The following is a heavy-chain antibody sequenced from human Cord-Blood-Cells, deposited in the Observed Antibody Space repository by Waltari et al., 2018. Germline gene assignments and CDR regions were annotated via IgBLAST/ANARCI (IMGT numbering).Heavy chain of an antibody. V-gene: IGHV3-48*02. CDR3: AREPRYSSSYAFDI. Sequence: EVQLVESGGGLVQPGGSLRLSCAASGFTFSSYSMNWVRQAPGKGLEWVSYISSSSTIYYADSVKGRFTISRDNAKNSLYLQMNSLRDEDTAVYYCAREPRYSSSYAFDIWGQGTMVTVSS. CDR1: GFTFSSYS. J-gene: IGHJ3*02. D-gene: IGHD6-6*01. CDR2: ISSSSTI.